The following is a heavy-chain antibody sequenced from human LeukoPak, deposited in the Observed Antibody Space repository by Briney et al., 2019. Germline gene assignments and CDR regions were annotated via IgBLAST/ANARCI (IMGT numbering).Heavy chain of an antibody. V-gene: IGHV1-69*06. J-gene: IGHJ4*02. Sequence: ASVKVSCKASGGTFSSYAISWVRQAPGQGLEWMGGIIPIFGTANYAQKFQGRVTITADKSTSTAYMELSSLRSEDTAVYYCARGYCSGGSCYSDMTLDYWGQGTLVTVSS. D-gene: IGHD2-15*01. CDR3: ARGYCSGGSCYSDMTLDY. CDR1: GGTFSSYA. CDR2: IIPIFGTA.